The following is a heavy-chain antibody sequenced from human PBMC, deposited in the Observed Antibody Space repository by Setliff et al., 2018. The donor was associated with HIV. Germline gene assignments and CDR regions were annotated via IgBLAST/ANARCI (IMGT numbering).Heavy chain of an antibody. CDR1: AYSISGGYY. CDR2: IYHSGST. Sequence: SETLSLTCAVSAYSISGGYYWGWIRQPPGKGLEWIGSIYHSGSTYYNPSLKSRVTLSVDTSKNQFSLKLSSVTAAGTAVYYCARHDGTYCGGDCYLLGYFDLWGRGTLVTVSS. V-gene: IGHV4-38-2*01. D-gene: IGHD2-21*02. J-gene: IGHJ2*01. CDR3: ARHDGTYCGGDCYLLGYFDL.